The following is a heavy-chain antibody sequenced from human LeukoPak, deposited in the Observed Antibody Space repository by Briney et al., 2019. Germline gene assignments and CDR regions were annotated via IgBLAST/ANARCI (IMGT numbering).Heavy chain of an antibody. CDR1: GGSISSYY. CDR3: ARVGKRSYYYYMDV. CDR2: IYYTGNT. V-gene: IGHV4-59*12. Sequence: SETLSLTCTVAGGSISSYYWSWIRQPPRKGLEWIGYIYYTGNTNYNPSLKSRVTISVDTSKNQFSLKLSSVTAADTAVYYCARVGKRSYYYYMDVWGKGTTVTVSS. J-gene: IGHJ6*03.